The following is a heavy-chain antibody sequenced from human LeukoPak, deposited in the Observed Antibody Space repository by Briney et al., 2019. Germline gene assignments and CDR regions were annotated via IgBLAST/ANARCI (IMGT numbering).Heavy chain of an antibody. CDR2: ISGSSGST. J-gene: IGHJ1*01. CDR3: AKPPRGGYCSSTSCYHTQYFQH. CDR1: GFTFSSYA. Sequence: PGGSLRLSCAASGFTFSSYAMSWVRQAPGKGLEWVSAISGSSGSTYYADSVKGRFTISRDNSKNTLYLQMNSLKAEGTAVYYCAKPPRGGYCSSTSCYHTQYFQHWGQGTLVTVSS. V-gene: IGHV3-23*01. D-gene: IGHD2-2*01.